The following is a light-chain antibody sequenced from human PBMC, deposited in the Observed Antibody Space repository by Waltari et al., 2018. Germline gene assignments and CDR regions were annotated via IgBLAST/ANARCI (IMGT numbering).Light chain of an antibody. CDR2: DAS. Sequence: EIVLTQSPATLSLSPGERATLSCMTSQSISNYLAWYQQKPGQAPRLLIYDASNRATGIPARFSGSGSGTDFTLTITSLEPEDVAVYYCQQRSNWLTFGGGTKVEIK. J-gene: IGKJ4*01. CDR3: QQRSNWLT. V-gene: IGKV3-11*01. CDR1: QSISNY.